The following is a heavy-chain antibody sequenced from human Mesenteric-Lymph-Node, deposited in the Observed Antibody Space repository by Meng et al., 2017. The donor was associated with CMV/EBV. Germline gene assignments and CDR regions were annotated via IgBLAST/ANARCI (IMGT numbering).Heavy chain of an antibody. CDR1: GFTFSNYW. Sequence: GESLKISCAASGFTFSNYWMHWVRQAPGKGLMWVSRIRDDGSDTNYADSVKGRFTISRDNSKNTLYLQMNSLRAEDTAVYYCARELRSDLRGQGTLVTVSS. D-gene: IGHD3-16*01. J-gene: IGHJ4*02. CDR2: IRDDGSDT. CDR3: ARELRSDL. V-gene: IGHV3-74*01.